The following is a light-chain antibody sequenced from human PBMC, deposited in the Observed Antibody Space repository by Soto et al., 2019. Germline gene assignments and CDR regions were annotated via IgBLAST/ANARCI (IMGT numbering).Light chain of an antibody. J-gene: IGKJ4*01. CDR1: QGIRND. V-gene: IGKV1-17*01. CDR3: QQYHSYPLT. CDR2: AAS. Sequence: DIQMTQYPSSRSASVGDRVTITCRASQGIRNDLAWFQQKPGKAPKRLIYAASSLQSGVPTRCSGSGSGTDFTLTSSCLQSEDFATYCRQQYHSYPLTFGGGTKVDIK.